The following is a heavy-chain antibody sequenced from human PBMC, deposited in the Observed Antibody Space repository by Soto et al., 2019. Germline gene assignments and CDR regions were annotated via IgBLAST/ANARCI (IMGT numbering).Heavy chain of an antibody. J-gene: IGHJ6*02. CDR3: AREVKWLVRPYYYGMDF. CDR2: INPSGGST. D-gene: IGHD6-19*01. CDR1: GYTFTSYY. Sequence: ASVKVSCKASGYTFTSYYMHWVRQAPGQGLEWMGIINPSGGSTSYAQKFQGRVTTTRDTSTSTVYMELSSLRSEDTAVYYCAREVKWLVRPYYYGMDFWGQRTT. V-gene: IGHV1-46*01.